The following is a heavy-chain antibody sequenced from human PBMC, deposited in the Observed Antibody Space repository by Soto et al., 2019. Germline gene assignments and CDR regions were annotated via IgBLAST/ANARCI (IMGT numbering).Heavy chain of an antibody. J-gene: IGHJ6*03. CDR3: AKGGRATAYYYYYMDV. CDR2: ISGSGGST. Sequence: EVRLLESGGGLVQPGGSLRLSCAASGFTFSSYAMSWVRQAPGKGLEWVSAISGSGGSTYYADSVKGRFTISRDNSKNTLYLQMNSLRAEDTAVYYCAKGGRATAYYYYYMDVWGKGTTVTVSS. CDR1: GFTFSSYA. D-gene: IGHD4-4*01. V-gene: IGHV3-23*01.